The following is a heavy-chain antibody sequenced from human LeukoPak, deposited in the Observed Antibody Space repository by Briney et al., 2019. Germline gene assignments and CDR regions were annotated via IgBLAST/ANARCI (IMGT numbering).Heavy chain of an antibody. Sequence: PGGSLRLSCAASGFTVSSNYMSWVRQAPGKGLEWVSVIYSGGSTYYADSVKGRFTISRDNAKNSLYLQMNSLRAEDTAVYYCAREAEIAVAGTGDYWGQGTLVTVSS. J-gene: IGHJ4*02. CDR1: GFTVSSNY. CDR3: AREAEIAVAGTGDY. CDR2: IYSGGST. D-gene: IGHD6-19*01. V-gene: IGHV3-53*01.